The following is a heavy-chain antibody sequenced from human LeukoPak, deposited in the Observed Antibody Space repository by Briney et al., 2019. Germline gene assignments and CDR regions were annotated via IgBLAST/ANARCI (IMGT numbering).Heavy chain of an antibody. CDR3: ARGMGGYGGYDY. CDR1: GFTFNNYA. Sequence: GGSLRLSCAASGFTFNNYAMSWVRHAPGKGLEWVSAISRNGDSTYYADSVKGRFTISRDNSKNTVYLQMNSLRVEDTAVYYCARGMGGYGGYDYWGQGTLVTVSS. V-gene: IGHV3-23*01. CDR2: ISRNGDST. D-gene: IGHD5-12*01. J-gene: IGHJ4*02.